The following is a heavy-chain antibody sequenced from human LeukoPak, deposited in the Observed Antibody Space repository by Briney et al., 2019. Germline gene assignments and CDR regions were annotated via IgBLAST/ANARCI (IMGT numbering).Heavy chain of an antibody. CDR1: GFTFSSYG. D-gene: IGHD6-19*01. CDR3: ASPAGLYSSGWHGRYYYYYMDV. J-gene: IGHJ6*03. CDR2: IRYDGSNK. V-gene: IGHV3-30*02. Sequence: GGSLRLSCAASGFTFSSYGMHWVRQAPGKGLEWVAFIRYDGSNKYYADSVKGRFTISRDNSKNTLYLQMNSLRAEDTAVYYCASPAGLYSSGWHGRYYYYYMDVWGKGTTVTVSS.